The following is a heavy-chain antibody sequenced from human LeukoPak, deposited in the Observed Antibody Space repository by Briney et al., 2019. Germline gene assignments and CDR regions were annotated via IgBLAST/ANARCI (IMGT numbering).Heavy chain of an antibody. CDR2: IYSGGST. Sequence: PGGSLRLSCAASGFTVSSNYMTWVRQAPGKGLEWVSVIYSGGSTYYADSVKGRFTISRDNSKNTLYLQMNSLRAEDTAVYYCARAQLDGDLDYWGQGTLVTVFS. CDR1: GFTVSSNY. V-gene: IGHV3-66*01. D-gene: IGHD4-17*01. J-gene: IGHJ4*02. CDR3: ARAQLDGDLDY.